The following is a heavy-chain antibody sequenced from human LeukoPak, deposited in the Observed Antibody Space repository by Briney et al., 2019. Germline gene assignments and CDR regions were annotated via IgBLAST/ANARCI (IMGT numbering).Heavy chain of an antibody. D-gene: IGHD6-6*01. CDR3: ARGGAARLHFQN. J-gene: IGHJ1*01. CDR1: GGSISTYY. CDR2: IYHSGST. Sequence: SETLSLTCTVSGGSISTYYWNWIRQPPGKGLEWIGYIYHSGSTNYNPSLQSRVTISVDPSKNQFSLNLNSVTAADTAVYYCARGGAARLHFQNWGQGTLVTVSS. V-gene: IGHV4-59*01.